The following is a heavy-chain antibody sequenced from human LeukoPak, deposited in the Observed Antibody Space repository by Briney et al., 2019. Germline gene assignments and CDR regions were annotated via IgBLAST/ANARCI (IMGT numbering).Heavy chain of an antibody. V-gene: IGHV3-21*01. CDR3: ARDSYYYDSSGKTVYYMDV. CDR1: GFTFSSYS. CDR2: ISSSSSYI. J-gene: IGHJ6*03. Sequence: GGSLRLSCAASGFTFSSYSMNWVRQAPGEGLEWVSSISSSSSYIYYADSVKGRFTISRYNAKNSLYLQMNSLRAEDTAVYYCARDSYYYDSSGKTVYYMDVWGKGTTVTVSS. D-gene: IGHD3-22*01.